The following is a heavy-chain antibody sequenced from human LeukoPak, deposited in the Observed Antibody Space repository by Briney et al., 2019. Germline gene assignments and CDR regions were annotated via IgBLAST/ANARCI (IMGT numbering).Heavy chain of an antibody. D-gene: IGHD3-9*01. Sequence: ETLSLTCTVSGYSISSTYYWGWIRQPPGKGLEWVSAISGSGGSTYYPDSVKGRFTISRDNSKNTLYLQMNSLRAEDTAVYYCAKDPSYDILTGFAFGAFDLWGQGTMVTVSS. CDR2: ISGSGGST. CDR1: GYSISSTYY. CDR3: AKDPSYDILTGFAFGAFDL. J-gene: IGHJ3*01. V-gene: IGHV3-23*01.